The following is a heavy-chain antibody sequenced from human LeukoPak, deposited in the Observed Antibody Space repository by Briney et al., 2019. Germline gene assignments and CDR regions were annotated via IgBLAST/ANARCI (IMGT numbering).Heavy chain of an antibody. CDR3: ARETAAAGTGDNRIDP. V-gene: IGHV1-3*01. Sequence: ASVKVSCKASGYIFINNAIHWVRQAPGQRPEWMGWINPGNGNTKYSQKFQGRVTVTRDTSARTAYMELSSLRSEDTAVYYCARETAAAGTGDNRIDPWGQGTLVTVSS. CDR2: INPGNGNT. J-gene: IGHJ5*02. CDR1: GYIFINNA. D-gene: IGHD6-13*01.